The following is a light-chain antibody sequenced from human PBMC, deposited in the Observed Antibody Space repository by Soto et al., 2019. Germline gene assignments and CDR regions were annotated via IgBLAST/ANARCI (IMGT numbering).Light chain of an antibody. Sequence: QSALTQPPSASGSPGQSVTISCTGTSSDVGYYDYVSWYQQHPGKAPKLVIYDVTERPSGVPDRFSGSKSGNTASLTVSGLRAEDEADYYCISFTASSTYVFGTGTKVTV. CDR2: DVT. CDR3: ISFTASSTYV. J-gene: IGLJ1*01. V-gene: IGLV2-8*01. CDR1: SSDVGYYDY.